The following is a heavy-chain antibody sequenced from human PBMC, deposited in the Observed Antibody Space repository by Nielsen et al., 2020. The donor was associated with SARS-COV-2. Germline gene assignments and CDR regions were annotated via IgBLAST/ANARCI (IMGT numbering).Heavy chain of an antibody. V-gene: IGHV1-46*01. Sequence: ASVKVSCKASGYTFTSYYMHWLRQAPGQGLEWTGIINPSGGSTSYAQKFQCRDTMTRDTSTSTVYMELSSLRSEDTAVYYCARDARVPGYWGQGTLVTVSS. CDR1: GYTFTSYY. CDR3: ARDARVPGY. J-gene: IGHJ4*02. CDR2: INPSGGST.